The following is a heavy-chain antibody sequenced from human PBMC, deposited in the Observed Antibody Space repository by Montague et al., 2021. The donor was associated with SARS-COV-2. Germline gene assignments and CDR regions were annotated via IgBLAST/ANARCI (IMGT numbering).Heavy chain of an antibody. CDR1: GGSFSGYY. V-gene: IGHV4-34*01. J-gene: IGHJ3*02. Sequence: SETLSLTCAVYGGSFSGYYWTWIRQSPRKGLELIGEINHSGSTNYNPSLKSRVTISVDTSKNQFSLKLSSVTAADTAVYYCAKDGEALAWGTFDIWGQGTMVTVSS. D-gene: IGHD3-10*01. CDR2: INHSGST. CDR3: AKDGEALAWGTFDI.